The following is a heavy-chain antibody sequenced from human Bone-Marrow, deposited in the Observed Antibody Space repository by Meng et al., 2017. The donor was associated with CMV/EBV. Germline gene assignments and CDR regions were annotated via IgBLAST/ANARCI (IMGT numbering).Heavy chain of an antibody. J-gene: IGHJ6*02. CDR1: GYTFIAYY. CDR2: MNPNSGNT. Sequence: ASVKVSCKASGYTFIAYYMHWVRQATGQGLEWMGWMNPNSGNTGYAQKFQGRVTITRNTSISTAYMELSSLRSEDTAVYYCARAGYGMDVWGQGTTVTVSS. CDR3: ARAGYGMDV. V-gene: IGHV1-8*01.